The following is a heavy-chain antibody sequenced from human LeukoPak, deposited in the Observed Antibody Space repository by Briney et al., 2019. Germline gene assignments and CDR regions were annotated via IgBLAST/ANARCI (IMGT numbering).Heavy chain of an antibody. Sequence: RASVKVSCKASGYTFTSYYMHWVRQAPGQGLEWMGIINPSGGSTSYAQKFQGRVTMTRDTSTSTVYMELSSLRSEDTAVYYCARNYYDSSGYYSLFNYWGQGTLVTVSS. CDR3: ARNYYDSSGYYSLFNY. J-gene: IGHJ4*02. V-gene: IGHV1-46*01. CDR2: INPSGGST. D-gene: IGHD3-22*01. CDR1: GYTFTSYY.